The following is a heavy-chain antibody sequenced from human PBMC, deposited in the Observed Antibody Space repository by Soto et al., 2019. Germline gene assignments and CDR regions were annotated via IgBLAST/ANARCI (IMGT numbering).Heavy chain of an antibody. CDR3: FTTMLRGVYFDY. D-gene: IGHD3-10*01. J-gene: IGHJ4*02. CDR1: GYTFTTYY. Sequence: RASVKVSCKASGYTFTTYYMHWVRQAPGQGLEWLGMINPSDGGTSYAQKFQGRVTMTRDTSTSTVYMELSGLRSEDTAVYYCFTTMLRGVYFDYWGQGTLVTVSS. CDR2: INPSDGGT. V-gene: IGHV1-46*01.